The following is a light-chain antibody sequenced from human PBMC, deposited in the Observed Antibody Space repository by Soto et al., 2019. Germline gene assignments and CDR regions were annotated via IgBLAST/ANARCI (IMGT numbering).Light chain of an antibody. V-gene: IGKV3-15*01. CDR2: DTS. Sequence: EMVTTQSPATLSVAPGERATLSCRASQSVSSKLAWYQQRPGQAPRLLIYDTSTRATGIPARFSGSGSGTEFTLTISSLQSEDFAVYYCQQYSNWPPFTFGQGTRLEIK. J-gene: IGKJ5*01. CDR1: QSVSSK. CDR3: QQYSNWPPFT.